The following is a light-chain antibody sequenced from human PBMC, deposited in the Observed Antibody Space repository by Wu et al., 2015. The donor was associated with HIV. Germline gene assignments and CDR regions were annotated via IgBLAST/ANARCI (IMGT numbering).Light chain of an antibody. CDR1: QSLGTY. CDR2: DSS. Sequence: EIVLTQSPATLSLSPGERATLSCRASQSLGTYLAWYQHKPGQTPTLLIYDSSERAPGIPARFSGSGSGTDFTLTISSLEPEDYAIYYCQQRRYWGTFGGGTKVE. V-gene: IGKV3-11*01. CDR3: QQRRYWGT. J-gene: IGKJ4*01.